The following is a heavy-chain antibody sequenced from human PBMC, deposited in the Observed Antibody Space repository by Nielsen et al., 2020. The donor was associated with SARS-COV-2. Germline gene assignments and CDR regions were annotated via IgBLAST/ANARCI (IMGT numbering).Heavy chain of an antibody. D-gene: IGHD5-24*01. CDR3: ARVPSGYTKPPFDY. CDR1: GFTFSSYA. V-gene: IGHV3-30-3*01. CDR2: ISYDGSNK. Sequence: GESLKISCAASGFTFSSYAMHWVRQAPGKGLEWVAVISYDGSNKYYADSVKGRFTISRDNSKNTLYLQMNSLRAEDTAVYYCARVPSGYTKPPFDYWGQGTLVTVSS. J-gene: IGHJ4*02.